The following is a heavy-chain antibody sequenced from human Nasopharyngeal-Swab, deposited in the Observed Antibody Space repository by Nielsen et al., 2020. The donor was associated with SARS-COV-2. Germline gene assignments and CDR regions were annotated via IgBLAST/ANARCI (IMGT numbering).Heavy chain of an antibody. CDR1: GSFTGYY. CDR2: INNSGST. D-gene: IGHD6-13*01. V-gene: IGHV4-34*01. CDR3: AEKGYTDNWYVY. Sequence: SETLSLTCAVYGSFTGYYWTWSRQHPGKGLEGRGEINNSGSTHYNPSLKSRVTISVDTSKNQFSLKLSSVTAADTAVYYCAEKGYTDNWYVYFGQGTLLTVSS. J-gene: IGHJ5*01.